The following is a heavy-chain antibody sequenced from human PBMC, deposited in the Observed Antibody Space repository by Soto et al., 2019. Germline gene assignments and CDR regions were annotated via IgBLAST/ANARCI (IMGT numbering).Heavy chain of an antibody. D-gene: IGHD3-16*01. V-gene: IGHV3-23*01. CDR2: ISGSGGRT. CDR1: GFPFSSYA. J-gene: IGHJ3*02. CDR3: AKGGYYSLFDI. Sequence: GSLRLSCVASGFPFSSYAMSWVRQTPGKGLEGVSGISGSGGRTYYADSVKGRFTISRDNSNNTLSLQMHILRVEDTAVYFCAKGGYYSLFDIWGQGTMVTVSS.